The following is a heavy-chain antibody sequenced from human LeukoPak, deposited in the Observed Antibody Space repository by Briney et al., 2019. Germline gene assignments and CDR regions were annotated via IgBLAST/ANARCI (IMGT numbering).Heavy chain of an antibody. CDR2: IYPGDSDT. J-gene: IGHJ4*02. Sequence: GESLKISCKGSGHSFTSYWIGWVHQLPGKGLELMGIIYPGDSDTKYSPSFQGQVTISADKSISTAYLQWSSLKASDTAMYYCARRVGSGYRSFDYWGQGTQVIVSS. V-gene: IGHV5-51*07. CDR3: ARRVGSGYRSFDY. CDR1: GHSFTSYW. D-gene: IGHD3-22*01.